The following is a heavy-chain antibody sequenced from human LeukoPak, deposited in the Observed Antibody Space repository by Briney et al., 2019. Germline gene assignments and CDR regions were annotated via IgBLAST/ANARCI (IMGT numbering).Heavy chain of an antibody. CDR2: ISGSGGST. CDR1: GFTLSNLW. V-gene: IGHV3-23*01. CDR3: ANKLTGTLFDY. J-gene: IGHJ4*02. D-gene: IGHD7-27*01. Sequence: GGSLRLSCAASGFTLSNLWMNWVRLAPGKGLEWVSDISGSGGSTYYADSVKGRFTISRDNSKNTLYLQMNSLRAEDTAAYYCANKLTGTLFDYWGQGTLVTVSS.